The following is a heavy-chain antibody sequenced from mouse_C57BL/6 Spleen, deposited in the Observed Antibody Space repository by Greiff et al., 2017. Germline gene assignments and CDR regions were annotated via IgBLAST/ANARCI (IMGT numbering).Heavy chain of an antibody. CDR1: GYTFTGYW. V-gene: IGHV1-9*01. CDR2: ILPGSGST. CDR3: ARKVHYYGSSYGWYFDV. D-gene: IGHD1-1*01. J-gene: IGHJ1*03. Sequence: VQLQESGAELMKPGASVKLSCKATGYTFTGYWIEWVKQRPGHGLEWIGEILPGSGSTNYNEKFKGKATFTADTSSNTAYMQLSSLTTEDSAIYDCARKVHYYGSSYGWYFDVWGTGTTVTVSS.